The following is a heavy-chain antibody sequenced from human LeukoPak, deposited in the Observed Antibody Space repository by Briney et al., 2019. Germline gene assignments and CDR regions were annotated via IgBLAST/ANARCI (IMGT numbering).Heavy chain of an antibody. Sequence: PGGSLRLSCAASGFTFSDYYMSWIRQAPGKGLEWVSYISSSGSTIYYADSVKGRLTISRDNAKNSLYLQMNSLRAEDTAVYYCAGGWRLELFRDYGMDVWGQGTTVTVSS. CDR1: GFTFSDYY. V-gene: IGHV3-11*01. J-gene: IGHJ6*02. CDR2: ISSSGSTI. D-gene: IGHD1-7*01. CDR3: AGGWRLELFRDYGMDV.